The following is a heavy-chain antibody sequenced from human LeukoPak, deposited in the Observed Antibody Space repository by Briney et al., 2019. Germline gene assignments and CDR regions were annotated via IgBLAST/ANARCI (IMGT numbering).Heavy chain of an antibody. D-gene: IGHD7-27*01. CDR2: ISSSGSTI. J-gene: IGHJ5*02. CDR3: ARKGDLGSWFDP. CDR1: GFTFSDYY. Sequence: MAGGSLRLSCAASGFTFSDYYMSWIRQAPGKGLEWVSYISSSGSTIYYADSVKGRFTISRGNAKNSLYLQMNSLRAEDTAVYYCARKGDLGSWFDPWGQGTLVTVSS. V-gene: IGHV3-11*04.